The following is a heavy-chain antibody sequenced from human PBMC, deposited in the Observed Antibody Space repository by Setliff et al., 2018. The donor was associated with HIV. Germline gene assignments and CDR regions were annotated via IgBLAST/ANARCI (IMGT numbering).Heavy chain of an antibody. V-gene: IGHV3-23*01. CDR2: ISVSGGNT. J-gene: IGHJ4*02. CDR1: GFTFSSYA. Sequence: GGSLRLSCAASGFTFSSYAMSWVRQAPGKGLEWVSAISVSGGNTYYTDSVKGRFTISRDNSKNTLYLQMNSLRAEDTAVYYCASGGIAAAGTPDYFDFWGQGTLVTVSS. D-gene: IGHD6-13*01. CDR3: ASGGIAAAGTPDYFDF.